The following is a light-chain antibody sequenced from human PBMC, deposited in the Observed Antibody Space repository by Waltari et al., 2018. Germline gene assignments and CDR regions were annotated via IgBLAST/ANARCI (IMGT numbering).Light chain of an antibody. CDR1: QGIGIW. CDR3: HQCNTYST. Sequence: DIQMTQSPSTLSASVVDTVTITCRASQGIGIWLAWYQQQPGRAPKLLIYKSSILQTGVPSRFSGSGSGTEFTLTIANLQPDDFATYFCHQCNTYSTFGQGTKVEIK. V-gene: IGKV1-5*03. J-gene: IGKJ1*01. CDR2: KSS.